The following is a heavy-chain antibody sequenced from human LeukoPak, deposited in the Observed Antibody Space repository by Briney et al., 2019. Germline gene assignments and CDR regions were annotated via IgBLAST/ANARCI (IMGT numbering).Heavy chain of an antibody. CDR2: IYYSGGT. D-gene: IGHD3-9*01. J-gene: IGHJ6*04. CDR3: ARGLTDNYYYYGMDV. V-gene: IGHV4-31*03. CDR1: GGSISSGGYY. Sequence: PSETLSLTCTVSGGSISSGGYYWSWIRQHPGKGLEWIGYIYYSGGTYYNPSLKSRVTISVDTSKNQFSLKLSSVTAADTAVYYCARGLTDNYYYYGMDVWGKGPTVTVSS.